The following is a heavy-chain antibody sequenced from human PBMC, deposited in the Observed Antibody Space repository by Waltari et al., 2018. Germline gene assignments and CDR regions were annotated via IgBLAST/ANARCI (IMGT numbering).Heavy chain of an antibody. CDR3: ATYLGSSSYYNWFDP. J-gene: IGHJ5*02. Sequence: QVQLQESGPGLVKPSQTLSLTCTVSGGSISSGSYYWSWIRQPAGKGLEWIGYIYTSGSTNYNPSLKSRVTISVDTSKNQFSLKLSSVTAADTAVYYCATYLGSSSYYNWFDPWGQGTLVTVSS. V-gene: IGHV4-61*09. CDR2: IYTSGST. D-gene: IGHD6-6*01. CDR1: GGSISSGSYY.